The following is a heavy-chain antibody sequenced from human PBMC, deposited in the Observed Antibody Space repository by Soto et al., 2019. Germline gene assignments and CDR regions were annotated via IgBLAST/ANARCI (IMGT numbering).Heavy chain of an antibody. Sequence: QVQLVQSGAEVKKPGASVKVSCKASGYTFTSYGISWVRQAPGQGLEWMGWISAYNGNTNYAQKLQGRVTMTTDTSTSTAYMELRSLRSDDTAVYYCARGPPRFLEWFPPVLEYGMDVWGQGTTVTVSS. CDR2: ISAYNGNT. D-gene: IGHD3-3*01. CDR1: GYTFTSYG. CDR3: ARGPPRFLEWFPPVLEYGMDV. J-gene: IGHJ6*02. V-gene: IGHV1-18*01.